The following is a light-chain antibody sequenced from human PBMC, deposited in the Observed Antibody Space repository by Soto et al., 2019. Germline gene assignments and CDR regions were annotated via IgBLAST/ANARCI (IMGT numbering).Light chain of an antibody. CDR1: QSISSY. CDR3: QQSYSTAWT. V-gene: IGKV1-39*01. CDR2: AAS. Sequence: DLQMTQSPSSLSASVGDRVTITCRASQSISSYLNWYQQKPGKAPTLLIYAASSLQSGVPSRFSGSGSGTDFTLNISSLQPEDGETYDCQQSYSTAWTFGQGTKVDI. J-gene: IGKJ1*01.